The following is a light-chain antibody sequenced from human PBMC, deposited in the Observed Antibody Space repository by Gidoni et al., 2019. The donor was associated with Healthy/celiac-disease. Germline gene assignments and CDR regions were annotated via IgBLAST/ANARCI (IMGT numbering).Light chain of an antibody. V-gene: IGKV1-39*01. Sequence: DIQMTQSPSSLSASVGARVTITCRAIQSISSYLHWYQQKPGQAPKLLIYAASSLQRGVPSRFSGSGSVTDFTLTISSLQPEDFATYYCQQSYSTPLTFGGGTKVEIK. CDR2: AAS. J-gene: IGKJ4*01. CDR1: QSISSY. CDR3: QQSYSTPLT.